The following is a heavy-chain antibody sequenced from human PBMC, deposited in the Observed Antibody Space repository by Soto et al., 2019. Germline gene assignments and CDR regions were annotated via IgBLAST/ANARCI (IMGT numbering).Heavy chain of an antibody. Sequence: QVQLHESGPGLVKPSETLSLTCVVSDGSISTYDWWTWVRQPPGKGLEWIGQMFHSGGADYSPSLKSRVTISADSSKKHFSLRLTAVTDADTAVYYCATGNVDYRLEYWGQGTQVAVSS. V-gene: IGHV4-4*02. CDR2: MFHSGGA. CDR1: DGSISTYDW. CDR3: ATGNVDYRLEY. D-gene: IGHD5-12*01. J-gene: IGHJ4*02.